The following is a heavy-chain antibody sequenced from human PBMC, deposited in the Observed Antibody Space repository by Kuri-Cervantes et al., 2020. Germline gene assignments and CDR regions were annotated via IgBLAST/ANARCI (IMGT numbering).Heavy chain of an antibody. D-gene: IGHD3-22*01. V-gene: IGHV3-21*03. CDR1: GFTFSSYS. J-gene: IGHJ4*02. CDR2: ISSSSSYI. CDR3: ARGADDSTGYRPDYFDC. Sequence: GGSLRLSCAASGFTFSSYSMNWVRQAPGKGLEWVSSISSSSSYIYYADSVKGRFTISRDNARNSLYLQMNSLRAEDTAVYYCARGADDSTGYRPDYFDCWGQGTLVTVSS.